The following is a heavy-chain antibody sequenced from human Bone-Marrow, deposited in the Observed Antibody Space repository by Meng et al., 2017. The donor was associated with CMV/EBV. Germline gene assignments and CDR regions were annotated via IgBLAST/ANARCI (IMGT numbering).Heavy chain of an antibody. CDR2: MNPNSGNT. J-gene: IGHJ6*02. D-gene: IGHD2/OR15-2a*01. CDR3: ARGLSSYAYYYYGMDV. CDR1: GYTFTSYD. V-gene: IGHV1-8*03. Sequence: ASVKVSCKASGYTFTSYDINWVRQATGQGLEWMGWMNPNSGNTGYAQKFQGRVTITRNTSISTAYMELSSLRSEDTAVYYCARGLSSYAYYYYGMDVWGQGTTVTASS.